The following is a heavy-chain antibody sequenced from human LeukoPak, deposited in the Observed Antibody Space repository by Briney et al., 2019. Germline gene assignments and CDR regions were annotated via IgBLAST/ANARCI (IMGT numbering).Heavy chain of an antibody. CDR2: INPNSGGT. D-gene: IGHD1-26*01. J-gene: IGHJ5*02. CDR1: GYTFTSYY. V-gene: IGHV1-2*02. Sequence: ASVKVSCKASGYTFTSYYMHWVRQAPGQGLEWMGWINPNSGGTNYAQKFQGRVTMTRDTSISTAYMELSRLRSDDTAVYYCARAIKATRKFDPWGQGTLVTVSS. CDR3: ARAIKATRKFDP.